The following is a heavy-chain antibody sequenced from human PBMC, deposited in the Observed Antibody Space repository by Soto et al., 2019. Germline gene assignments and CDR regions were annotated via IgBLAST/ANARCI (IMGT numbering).Heavy chain of an antibody. Sequence: SETLSLTCTVSGDSIGTGGYYWDWIRQHPGSGPVWFGYFYYCGNTYYNPSLKSRLTISLDTSKNQFSLRLSSLTAEDTAVYYCATNHDDISGRTPLLFDSWGQGTLVTVS. J-gene: IGHJ4*02. V-gene: IGHV4-31*03. D-gene: IGHD3-22*01. CDR1: GDSIGTGGYY. CDR2: FYYCGNT. CDR3: ATNHDDISGRTPLLFDS.